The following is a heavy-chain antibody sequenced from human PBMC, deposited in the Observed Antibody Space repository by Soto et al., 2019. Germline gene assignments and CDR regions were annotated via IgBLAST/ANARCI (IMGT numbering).Heavy chain of an antibody. CDR2: ISPDGGTT. Sequence: EVQLVESGGDLVQPGGSLRLSCATSDFTFRNYWLNWVSQAPGKGLEWVANISPDGGTTNYVDSVKGRFTVSIDNVRNSVSLKMNSLRVEDTAVYFCFGGNGGPQWGQGTLVTVSS. CDR3: FGGNGGPQ. V-gene: IGHV3-7*03. D-gene: IGHD3-16*01. J-gene: IGHJ4*02. CDR1: DFTFRNYW.